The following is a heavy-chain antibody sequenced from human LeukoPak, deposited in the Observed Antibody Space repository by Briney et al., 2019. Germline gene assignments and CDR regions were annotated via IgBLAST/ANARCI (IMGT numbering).Heavy chain of an antibody. CDR3: ARYGYYDFWSGYYTGLYYFDY. D-gene: IGHD3-3*01. J-gene: IGHJ4*02. Sequence: PSETLSLTCTVSGGSISSYYWSWIRQPPGKGLEWIGYIYYSGSTNYNPSLKSRVTISVDTSENQFSLKLSSVTAADTAVYYCARYGYYDFWSGYYTGLYYFDYWGQGTLVTVSS. CDR1: GGSISSYY. CDR2: IYYSGST. V-gene: IGHV4-59*01.